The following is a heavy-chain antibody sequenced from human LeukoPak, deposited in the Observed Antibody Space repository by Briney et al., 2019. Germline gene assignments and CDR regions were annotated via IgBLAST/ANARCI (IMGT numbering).Heavy chain of an antibody. CDR2: INHSGST. CDR3: ARGGRDTVVVPAAICLRDAFDI. CDR1: GGSFSGYY. D-gene: IGHD2-2*02. J-gene: IGHJ3*02. V-gene: IGHV4-34*01. Sequence: PSETLSLTCAVYGGSFSGYYWSWIRQPPGKGLEWIGEINHSGSTNYNPSLKSRVTISVDTSTNQFSLKLSSVTAADTAVYYCARGGRDTVVVPAAICLRDAFDIWGQGTMVTVSS.